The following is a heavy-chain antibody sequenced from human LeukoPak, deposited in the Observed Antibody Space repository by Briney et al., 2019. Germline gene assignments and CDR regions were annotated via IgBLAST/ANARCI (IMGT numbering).Heavy chain of an antibody. J-gene: IGHJ4*02. V-gene: IGHV1-69*13. CDR2: IIPIFGTA. CDR3: ATSRVPHQWLAHLDY. CDR1: GGTFSSYA. D-gene: IGHD6-19*01. Sequence: SVKVSCKASGGTFSSYAISWVRQAPGQGLEWMGGIIPIFGTANYAQKFQGRVTITADESTSTAYMELSSLRSEDTAVYYCATSRVPHQWLAHLDYWGQGTLVTVSS.